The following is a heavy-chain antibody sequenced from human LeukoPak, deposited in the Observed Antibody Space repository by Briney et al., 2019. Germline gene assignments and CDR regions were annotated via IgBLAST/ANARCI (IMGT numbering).Heavy chain of an antibody. CDR3: ARGSSSTYYYYYYMDV. V-gene: IGHV4-59*11. CDR1: GGSISSHY. Sequence: SETLSLTCTVSGGSISSHYWCWIRQPPGKGLEWIGYIYYSGSTNYNPSLKSRVTISVDTSKNQFSLKLSSVTAADTAVYYCARGSSSTYYYYYYMDVWGKGTTVTVSS. J-gene: IGHJ6*03. CDR2: IYYSGST. D-gene: IGHD6-6*01.